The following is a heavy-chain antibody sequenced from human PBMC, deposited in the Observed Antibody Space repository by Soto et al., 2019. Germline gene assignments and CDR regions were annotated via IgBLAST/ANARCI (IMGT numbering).Heavy chain of an antibody. CDR1: GCTFSSHN. J-gene: IGHJ4*02. CDR3: ASRSSGWYFDY. V-gene: IGHV3-48*01. D-gene: IGHD6-19*01. Sequence: GGSLRLSCAASGCTFSSHNMNWVRQAPGKGLEWISYISSSGSSIYYADSVKGRFTISRDNAKNTLYLQMNSLRAEDTAVYYCASRSSGWYFDYWGQGTLVTVSS. CDR2: ISSSGSSI.